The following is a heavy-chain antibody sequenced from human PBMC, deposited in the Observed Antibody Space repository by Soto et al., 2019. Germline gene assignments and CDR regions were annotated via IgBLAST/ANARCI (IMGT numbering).Heavy chain of an antibody. D-gene: IGHD6-13*01. J-gene: IGHJ4*02. CDR1: GGSISSSNW. Sequence: SETLSLTCAVSGGSISSSNWWSWVRQPPGKGLEWIGEIYHSGSTNYNPSLKSRVTISVDKSKNQFSLKLSSVTAADTAVHYCARSPGGAAAGTIFDYWGQGTLVTVSS. CDR2: IYHSGST. V-gene: IGHV4-4*02. CDR3: ARSPGGAAAGTIFDY.